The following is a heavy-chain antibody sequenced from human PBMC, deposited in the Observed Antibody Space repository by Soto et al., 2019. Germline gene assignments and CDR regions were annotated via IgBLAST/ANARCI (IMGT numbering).Heavy chain of an antibody. CDR3: AKGASGQQWPVWGDYFDY. CDR1: GFTFSSYA. CDR2: ISGSGGST. Sequence: GGSLRLSCAASGFTFSSYAMSWVRQAPGKGLEWVSAISGSGGSTYYADSVKGRFTISRDNSKNTLYLQMNSLRAEDTAVYYCAKGASGQQWPVWGDYFDYWGQGTLVTVSS. V-gene: IGHV3-23*01. D-gene: IGHD6-19*01. J-gene: IGHJ4*02.